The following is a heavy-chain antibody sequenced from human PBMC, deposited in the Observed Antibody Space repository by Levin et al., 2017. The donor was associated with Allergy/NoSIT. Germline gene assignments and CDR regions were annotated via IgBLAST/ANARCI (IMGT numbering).Heavy chain of an antibody. Sequence: PGGSLRLSCAASGFTFSSYWMTWVRQAPGKGLEWVANINKEGSKENYVDSVKGRFTISRDNAKSSVYLQMNGLRAEDTAVYYCSRDPDIALQGHFYDAADVWGQGTMVTVSP. J-gene: IGHJ3*01. D-gene: IGHD4-11*01. V-gene: IGHV3-7*01. CDR1: GFTFSSYW. CDR2: INKEGSKE. CDR3: SRDPDIALQGHFYDAADV.